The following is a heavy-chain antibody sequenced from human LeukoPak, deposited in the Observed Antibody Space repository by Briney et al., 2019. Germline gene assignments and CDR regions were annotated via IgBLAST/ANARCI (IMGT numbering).Heavy chain of an antibody. CDR3: ARSDYYDSSGYYNWFDP. D-gene: IGHD3-22*01. CDR1: GGTFSSYA. Sequence: ASVKVSCKASGGTFSSYAISWVRQAPGQGLEWMGGVIPIFGTANYAQKFQGRVTITADESTSTAYMELSSLRSEDTAVYHCARSDYYDSSGYYNWFDPWGQGTLVTVSS. J-gene: IGHJ5*02. CDR2: VIPIFGTA. V-gene: IGHV1-69*13.